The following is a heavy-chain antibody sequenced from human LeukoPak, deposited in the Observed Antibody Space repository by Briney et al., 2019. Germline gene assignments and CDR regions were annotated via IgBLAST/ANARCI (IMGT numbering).Heavy chain of an antibody. CDR1: GFTFSNYA. Sequence: SGGSLRLSCAASGFTFSNYAMSWVRQAPGKGLEWVSAISGSGNTTYFGDSVTGRFTISRDNPKNTVYLQMNSLSAEDTAVYYCAKGPAPYCSGGSCYSPHWYFDLWGRGTLVTVSS. D-gene: IGHD2-15*01. CDR2: ISGSGNTT. J-gene: IGHJ2*01. CDR3: AKGPAPYCSGGSCYSPHWYFDL. V-gene: IGHV3-23*01.